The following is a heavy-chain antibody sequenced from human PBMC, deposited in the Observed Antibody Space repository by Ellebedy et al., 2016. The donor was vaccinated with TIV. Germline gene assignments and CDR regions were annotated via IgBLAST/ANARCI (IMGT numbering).Heavy chain of an antibody. J-gene: IGHJ4*02. CDR1: GFTFSSYW. CDR3: ARERQWLVPAFDY. Sequence: GGSLRLXXAASGFTFSSYWMHWVRQAPGKGLVWVSRINSDGSSTSYADSVKGRFTISRDNAKNTLYLQMNSLRAEDTAVYYCARERQWLVPAFDYWGQGTLVTVSS. CDR2: INSDGSST. V-gene: IGHV3-74*01. D-gene: IGHD6-19*01.